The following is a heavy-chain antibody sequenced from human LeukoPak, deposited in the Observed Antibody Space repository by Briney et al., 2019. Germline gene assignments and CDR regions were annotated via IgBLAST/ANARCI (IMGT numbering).Heavy chain of an antibody. V-gene: IGHV1-46*01. Sequence: ASVKVSCKASGYTFTSYYMHWVRQAPGQGLEWMGIINPSGGSTSYAQKFQGRVTMTRDTSTSTVYMELSSLRSEDTAVYYCATLTASGYSYGRGALDYWGRGTLVTVSS. CDR3: ATLTASGYSYGRGALDY. D-gene: IGHD5-18*01. CDR1: GYTFTSYY. CDR2: INPSGGST. J-gene: IGHJ4*02.